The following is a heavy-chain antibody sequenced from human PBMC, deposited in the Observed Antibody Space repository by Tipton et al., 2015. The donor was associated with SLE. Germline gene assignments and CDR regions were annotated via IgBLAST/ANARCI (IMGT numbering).Heavy chain of an antibody. J-gene: IGHJ5*02. CDR1: GGSITTTNSY. D-gene: IGHD3-10*01. Sequence: TLSLTCTVSGGSITTTNSYWGWIRQPPGKDLEWIGYIYDSGSTNYNPSLKSRVTISVDTSKNQFSLKLSSVTAADTAVYYCARAPGGAYYYGSGGWFDPWGQGTLVTVSS. CDR2: IYDSGST. CDR3: ARAPGGAYYYGSGGWFDP. V-gene: IGHV4-61*05.